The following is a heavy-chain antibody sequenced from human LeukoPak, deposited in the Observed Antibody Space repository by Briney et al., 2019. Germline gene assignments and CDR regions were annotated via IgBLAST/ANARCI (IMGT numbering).Heavy chain of an antibody. D-gene: IGHD6-19*01. CDR2: INHSGST. CDR1: GGSLSGYY. Sequence: TSETLSLTCAVYGGSLSGYYWSGIRQPPGKGLEWIGEINHSGSTNYNPSLKSRVTISVDTSKNQFSLKLSSVTAADTAVYYCARDRADSSGWYEGYYYHYMHVWGKGTTVTVSS. CDR3: ARDRADSSGWYEGYYYHYMHV. J-gene: IGHJ6*03. V-gene: IGHV4-34*01.